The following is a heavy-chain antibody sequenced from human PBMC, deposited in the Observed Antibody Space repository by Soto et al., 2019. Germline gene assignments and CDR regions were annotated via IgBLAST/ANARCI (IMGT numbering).Heavy chain of an antibody. J-gene: IGHJ6*02. Sequence: VQLVQSGADVKKPGSSVKLSCKASGGTFNRYTISWVRQAPGQGRDGMGGIIPIFGTANYQQKFKGRVAIIADESTSAAYLELRSLRSEDTAVYYCALWGFRDGNNSKYNYSGMDVWGQGTTVTVSS. CDR3: ALWGFRDGNNSKYNYSGMDV. CDR2: IIPIFGTA. CDR1: GGTFNRYT. D-gene: IGHD1-1*01. V-gene: IGHV1-69*01.